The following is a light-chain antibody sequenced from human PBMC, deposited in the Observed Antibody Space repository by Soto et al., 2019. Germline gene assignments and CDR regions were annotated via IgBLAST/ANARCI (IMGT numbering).Light chain of an antibody. J-gene: IGKJ1*01. Sequence: EIVMTQSPATLSVSPGESATLSCRASQSVSNNLAWYQQKPGQTPRLLIYGASTRATGFPARFSGSGSGTDFTLTISSLEPEDFAIYYCQQRSKMPLTFGHGTKVDNK. CDR3: QQRSKMPLT. V-gene: IGKV3-15*01. CDR1: QSVSNN. CDR2: GAS.